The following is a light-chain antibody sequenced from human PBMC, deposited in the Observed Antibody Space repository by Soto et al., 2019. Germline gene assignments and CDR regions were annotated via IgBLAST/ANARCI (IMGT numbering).Light chain of an antibody. CDR3: QQYYSYLDG. CDR2: AAS. CDR1: QGISSY. Sequence: AIRMTQSPSSFSASTGDRVTITCRASQGISSYLAWYQQKPGKAPKLLIYAASTLQSGVPSRFSGSGSGTDFTLTISCLQSEDFATYYCQQYYSYLDGFGGGTKVEIK. J-gene: IGKJ4*01. V-gene: IGKV1-8*01.